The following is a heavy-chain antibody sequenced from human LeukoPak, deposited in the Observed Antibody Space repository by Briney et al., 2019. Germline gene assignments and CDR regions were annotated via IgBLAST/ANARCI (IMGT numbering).Heavy chain of an antibody. V-gene: IGHV4-34*01. J-gene: IGHJ3*02. CDR3: ARHDIRGGAYDI. D-gene: IGHD3-10*01. Sequence: PSETLSLTCAVYGGSFSGYYWSWIRQPPGKGLEWIGEISHSGSTNYNPSLKSRVTISVDTSKKQFSLKLSSVTAADTAVYYCARHDIRGGAYDIWGQGTMVTVSS. CDR2: ISHSGST. CDR1: GGSFSGYY.